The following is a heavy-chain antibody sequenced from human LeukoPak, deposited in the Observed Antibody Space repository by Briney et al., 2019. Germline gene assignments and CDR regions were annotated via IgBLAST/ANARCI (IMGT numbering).Heavy chain of an antibody. CDR3: ARDPYYYDSSGYSSSHAFDI. J-gene: IGHJ3*02. D-gene: IGHD3-22*01. Sequence: PSETLSLTCTVPGGSISSYYWSWLRQPPGKGLEWIGYIYYSGSTNYNPSLKSRVTISVDTSKNQFSLKLSSVTAAYTAVYYCARDPYYYDSSGYSSSHAFDIWGQGTMVTVSS. CDR1: GGSISSYY. V-gene: IGHV4-59*01. CDR2: IYYSGST.